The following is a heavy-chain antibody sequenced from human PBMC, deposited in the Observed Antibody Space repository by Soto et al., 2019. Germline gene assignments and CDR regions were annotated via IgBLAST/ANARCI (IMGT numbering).Heavy chain of an antibody. CDR1: GGSISSYY. D-gene: IGHD2-2*02. V-gene: IGHV4-59*01. J-gene: IGHJ6*03. CDR2: IYYSGST. Sequence: PSETLSLTCTVSGGSISSYYWSWIRQPPGKGLEWIGYIYYSGSTNYNPSLKSRVTISVDTSKNQFSLKLSSVTAADTAVYYCAGVPIVVVPAAIARYMDVWGKGTTVTVSS. CDR3: AGVPIVVVPAAIARYMDV.